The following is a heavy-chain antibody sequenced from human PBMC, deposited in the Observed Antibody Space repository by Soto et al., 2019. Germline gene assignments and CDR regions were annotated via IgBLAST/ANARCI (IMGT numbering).Heavy chain of an antibody. D-gene: IGHD5-12*01. CDR3: AKDPGYGLDY. V-gene: IGHV3-30*18. J-gene: IGHJ4*02. CDR2: IPYDESSE. Sequence: QVQLVESGGGVVQPGRSLRLSCAASGFTFSSYGMHWVRQAPGKGLEWVAAIPYDESSEYYADSVKGRFTISRDNSKNTLYLRMNSLRAEDTAVYYCAKDPGYGLDYWGQGTLVTVSS. CDR1: GFTFSSYG.